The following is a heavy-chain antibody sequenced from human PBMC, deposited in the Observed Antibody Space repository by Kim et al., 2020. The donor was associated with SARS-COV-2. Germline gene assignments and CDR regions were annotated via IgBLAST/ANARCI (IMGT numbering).Heavy chain of an antibody. D-gene: IGHD2-2*01. J-gene: IGHJ5*02. CDR3: AGGLGLYPWGVVVPAARLNWFDP. CDR2: INPSGGST. CDR1: GYTFTSYY. Sequence: ASVKVSCKASGYTFTSYYMHWVRQAPGQGLEWMGIINPSGGSTSYAQKFQGRVTMTRDTSTSTVYMELSSLRSEDTAVYYCAGGLGLYPWGVVVPAARLNWFDPWGQGTLVTVSS. V-gene: IGHV1-46*01.